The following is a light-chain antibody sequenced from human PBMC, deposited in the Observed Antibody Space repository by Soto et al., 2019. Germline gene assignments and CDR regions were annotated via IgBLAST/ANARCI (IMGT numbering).Light chain of an antibody. Sequence: EIVLTQSPGTLSLSPGERATLSCRASQSVSSSYLAWYQQKPGQAPRLLIYGASIRATGIPGRFSGSGSGTDFTLTISRLEPEDFAVYYCQQYGSSPTFGQGTKVEIK. J-gene: IGKJ1*01. CDR2: GAS. V-gene: IGKV3-20*01. CDR1: QSVSSSY. CDR3: QQYGSSPT.